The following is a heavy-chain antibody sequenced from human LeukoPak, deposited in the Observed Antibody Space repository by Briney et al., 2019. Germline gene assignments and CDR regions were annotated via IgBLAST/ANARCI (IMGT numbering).Heavy chain of an antibody. J-gene: IGHJ3*02. CDR1: GGSISSSSYY. V-gene: IGHV4-39*07. Sequence: SETLSLTCTVSGGSISSSSYYWGWIRQPPGKGLEWIASIYYAGSTYYNPSLKSRVTISVDTSNNQFSLKLTSVTAADTAVYYCARVVGIRRGAFDIWGQGTMVTVSS. D-gene: IGHD2-21*01. CDR2: IYYAGST. CDR3: ARVVGIRRGAFDI.